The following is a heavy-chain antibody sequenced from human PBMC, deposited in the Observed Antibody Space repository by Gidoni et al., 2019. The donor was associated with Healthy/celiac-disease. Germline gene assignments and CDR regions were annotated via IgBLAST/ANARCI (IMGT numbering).Heavy chain of an antibody. D-gene: IGHD6-19*01. CDR1: GFTFSSYS. CDR3: ARETSSGWYGRNY. CDR2: ISSSSSYI. J-gene: IGHJ4*02. V-gene: IGHV3-21*01. Sequence: EVQLVESGGGLFKPGGSLRLSCAASGFTFSSYSMNWVRQAPGKGLEWVSSISSSSSYIYYEDSVKGRFTISRDNAKNSLYLQMNSLRAEDTAVYYCARETSSGWYGRNYWGQGTLVTVSS.